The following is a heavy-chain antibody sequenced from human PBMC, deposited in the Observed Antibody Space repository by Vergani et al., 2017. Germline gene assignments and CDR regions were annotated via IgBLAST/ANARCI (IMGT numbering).Heavy chain of an antibody. J-gene: IGHJ6*02. Sequence: QVQLQQSGPGLGKPSQTLSLTCAISGDSVYSNSAAWNWIRQSPSRGLEWLGRTYYRSKWYNDYAVSVKSRITIKPDTSKIQFSLQLNSVTPELTAVYFCARDRYYLGSASSPYFYYYGLDVWGQGTAVTVSS. CDR1: GDSVYSNSAA. V-gene: IGHV6-1*01. D-gene: IGHD3-10*01. CDR3: ARDRYYLGSASSPYFYYYGLDV. CDR2: TYYRSKWYN.